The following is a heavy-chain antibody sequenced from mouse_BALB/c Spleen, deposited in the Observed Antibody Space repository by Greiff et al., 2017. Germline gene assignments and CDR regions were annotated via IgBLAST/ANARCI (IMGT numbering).Heavy chain of an antibody. V-gene: IGHV1-12*01. Sequence: LQQPGAELVKPGASVKMSCKASGYTFTSYNMHWVKQTPGQGLEWIGAIYPGNGDTSYNQKFKGKATLTADKSSSTAYMQLSSLTSEDSAVYYCARKGYGSYYAMDYWGQGTSVTVSS. CDR3: ARKGYGSYYAMDY. D-gene: IGHD2-10*02. J-gene: IGHJ4*01. CDR1: GYTFTSYN. CDR2: IYPGNGDT.